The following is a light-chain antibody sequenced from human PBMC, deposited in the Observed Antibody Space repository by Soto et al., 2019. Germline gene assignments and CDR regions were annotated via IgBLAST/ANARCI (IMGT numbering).Light chain of an antibody. CDR1: SSDVGGYNY. J-gene: IGLJ2*01. CDR2: VVS. CDR3: SSYTSSSTLVV. V-gene: IGLV2-14*01. Sequence: QSALTQPASVSGSPGQSITISCTGTSSDVGGYNYVSWYQQHPGKAPKLMIYVVSNRPSGVSNRFSGSKSGNTACLTISGLQAEDEADYYCSSYTSSSTLVVFGGGTKLTVL.